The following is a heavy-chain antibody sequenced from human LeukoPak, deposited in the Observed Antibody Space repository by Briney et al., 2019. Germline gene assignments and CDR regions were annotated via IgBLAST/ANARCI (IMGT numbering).Heavy chain of an antibody. Sequence: PGGSLRLSCAASGLTFSSYGMHWVRQAPGKGLEWVAVISYDGSNKYYADSVKGRFTISRDNSKNTLYLQMNSLRAEDTAVYYCAKTVTTSFDYWGQGTLVTVSS. CDR3: AKTVTTSFDY. CDR1: GLTFSSYG. V-gene: IGHV3-30*18. CDR2: ISYDGSNK. D-gene: IGHD3-22*01. J-gene: IGHJ4*02.